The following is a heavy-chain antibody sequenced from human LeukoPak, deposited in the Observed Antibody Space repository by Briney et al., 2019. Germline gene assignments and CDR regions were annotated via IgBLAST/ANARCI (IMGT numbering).Heavy chain of an antibody. CDR2: IYHSGST. CDR1: GGSISSSNW. J-gene: IGHJ6*02. D-gene: IGHD3-9*01. CDR3: ARDHRPYDILTSYYYYGMDV. Sequence: PSETLSLTCAVSGGSISSSNWWSWVRQPPGKGLEWIGEIYHSGSTNYNPSLKSRVTISVDKSKNQFSLKLSSVTAADTAVYYCARDHRPYDILTSYYYYGMDVWGQGTTVTVSS. V-gene: IGHV4-4*02.